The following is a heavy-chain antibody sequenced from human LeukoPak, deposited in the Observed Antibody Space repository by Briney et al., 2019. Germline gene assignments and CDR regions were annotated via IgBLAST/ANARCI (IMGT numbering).Heavy chain of an antibody. CDR1: GFSFSDYS. D-gene: IGHD3-10*01. Sequence: PGGSLRLSCAASGFSFSDYSMSWIRQAPGKGLEWVSYISISGGTIYYAHSVKGRFTISRDNAKNSLYLQMNSLRAEDTAVYYCAKVAKYYYGSETYYFFEHWGQGTPVTASS. CDR3: AKVAKYYYGSETYYFFEH. J-gene: IGHJ4*02. CDR2: ISISGGTI. V-gene: IGHV3-11*04.